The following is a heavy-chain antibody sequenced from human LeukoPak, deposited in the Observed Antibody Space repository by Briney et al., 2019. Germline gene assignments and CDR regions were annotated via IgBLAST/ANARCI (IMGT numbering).Heavy chain of an antibody. V-gene: IGHV3-23*01. CDR1: GAAFSKYG. Sequence: PGGSLRLSCAASGAAFSKYGKKWVRQAAGAGLESISGIGRSGDITHYADSVKGRFTISTDNVKNTLYLHMNSLRGEDTALYYCATEGFYFWGPGTKDTVSS. CDR3: ATEGFYF. J-gene: IGHJ4*02. CDR2: IGRSGDIT.